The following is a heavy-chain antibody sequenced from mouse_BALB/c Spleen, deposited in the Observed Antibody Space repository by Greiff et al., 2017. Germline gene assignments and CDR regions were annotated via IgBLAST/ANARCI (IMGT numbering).Heavy chain of an antibody. J-gene: IGHJ3*01. CDR3: ARRDYYGNWFAY. CDR2: INPGSGGT. Sequence: QVQLQQSGAELVRPGTSVKVSCKASGYAFTNYLIEWVKQRPGQGLEWIGVINPGSGGTNYNEKFKGKATLTADKSSSTAYMQLSSLTSDDSAVYFCARRDYYGNWFAYWGQGTLVTVSA. CDR1: GYAFTNYL. V-gene: IGHV1-54*01. D-gene: IGHD2-1*01.